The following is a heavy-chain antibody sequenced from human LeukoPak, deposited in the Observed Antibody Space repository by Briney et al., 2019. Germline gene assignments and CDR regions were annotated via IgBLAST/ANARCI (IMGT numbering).Heavy chain of an antibody. V-gene: IGHV1-2*06. CDR2: INPNSGGT. CDR1: GYTFTGYY. Sequence: ASVKVSCKASGYTFTGYYMHWVRQAPGQGLEWMGRINPNSGGTNYAQKFQGRVTMTRDTSISTAYMELSRLRSDDTAVYYCASAVLGHFHIRSWGQGTLVTVSS. D-gene: IGHD3-3*02. J-gene: IGHJ5*02. CDR3: ASAVLGHFHIRS.